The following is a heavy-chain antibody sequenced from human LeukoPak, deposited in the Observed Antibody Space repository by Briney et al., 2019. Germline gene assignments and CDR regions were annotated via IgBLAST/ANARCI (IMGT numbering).Heavy chain of an antibody. CDR1: GYTFTSYD. J-gene: IGHJ4*02. CDR2: MNPNSGNT. CDR3: ARGAQLVPHY. D-gene: IGHD1-1*01. V-gene: IGHV1-8*01. Sequence: ASVKVSCMPSGYTFTSYDISWVRQATGQGLEWMGWMNPNSGNTGYAQKFQGRVTMTRNTSISTAYMELSSLRSEDTAVYYCARGAQLVPHYWGQGTQVTVSS.